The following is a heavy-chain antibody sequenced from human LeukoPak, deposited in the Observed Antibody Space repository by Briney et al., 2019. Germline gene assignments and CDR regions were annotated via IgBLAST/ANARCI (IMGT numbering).Heavy chain of an antibody. V-gene: IGHV3-20*04. J-gene: IGHJ6*03. CDR1: GFTFDDYG. CDR3: ARVIVGATKDYYYYYYMDV. D-gene: IGHD1-26*01. Sequence: PGGSLRLSCAASGFTFDDYGMSWVRHAPGKGLEWVSGINWNGGSTVYADSVKGRFTISRDNAKNSLYLQMNSLRAEDTALYYCARVIVGATKDYYYYYYMDVWGKGTTVTVSS. CDR2: INWNGGST.